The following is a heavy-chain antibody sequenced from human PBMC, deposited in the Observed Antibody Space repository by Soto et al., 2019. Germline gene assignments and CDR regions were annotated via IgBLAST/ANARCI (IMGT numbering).Heavy chain of an antibody. CDR3: ARVDPPLGY. D-gene: IGHD3-9*01. J-gene: IGHJ4*02. CDR2: ISAYNGNT. CDR1: GYTFTSYG. V-gene: IGHV1-18*01. Sequence: QVQLVQSGAEVKKPGASVKVSCKASGYTFTSYGISWVRQAPGQGLEWMGWISAYNGNTNHAQKLQRRGTMTPDTATSAAYMELRGLRSYGTAVYYCARVDPPLGYWGQGTLVTVSS.